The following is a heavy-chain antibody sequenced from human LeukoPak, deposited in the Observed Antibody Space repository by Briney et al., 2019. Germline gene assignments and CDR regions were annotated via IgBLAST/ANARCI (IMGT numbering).Heavy chain of an antibody. CDR3: ASGGPIYYFDY. J-gene: IGHJ4*02. D-gene: IGHD2-15*01. CDR2: INTDESST. Sequence: QPGGSLRLSCAASGFTFSSYWMHWVRHAPGKGLVWVSRINTDESSTSYADSVKGRFTISRDNAKNTLYLQMNSLRAEDTAVYYCASGGPIYYFDYWGQGTLVTVSS. V-gene: IGHV3-74*01. CDR1: GFTFSSYW.